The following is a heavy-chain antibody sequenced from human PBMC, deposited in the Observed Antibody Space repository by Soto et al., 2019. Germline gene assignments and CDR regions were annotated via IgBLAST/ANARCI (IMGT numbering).Heavy chain of an antibody. CDR1: GYAFTSYG. D-gene: IGHD3-10*01. Sequence: ASVKVSCKASGYAFTSYGISWVRQAPGQGLEWMGWIRTYNGDTNYAQKFQTRVTMTTDKSTDTAYMDLRSLTSDDTAIYYCARAGAAPYYYYGLDVWGQGTTVTVSS. V-gene: IGHV1-18*01. J-gene: IGHJ6*02. CDR3: ARAGAAPYYYYGLDV. CDR2: IRTYNGDT.